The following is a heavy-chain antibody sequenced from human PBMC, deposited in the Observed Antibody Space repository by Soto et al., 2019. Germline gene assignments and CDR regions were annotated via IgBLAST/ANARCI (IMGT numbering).Heavy chain of an antibody. CDR3: ARVTMVRGGYDVDYYYYMDV. V-gene: IGHV6-1*01. CDR2: TYYRSKWYN. Sequence: QSQTLSLTCAISGDSVSSNSAAWNWIRQSPSRGLEWLGRTYYRSKWYNDYAVSVKSRITINPDTSKNQFSLQLNSVTPEDTAVYYCARVTMVRGGYDVDYYYYMDVWGKGTTVTVSS. D-gene: IGHD3-10*01. J-gene: IGHJ6*03. CDR1: GDSVSSNSAA.